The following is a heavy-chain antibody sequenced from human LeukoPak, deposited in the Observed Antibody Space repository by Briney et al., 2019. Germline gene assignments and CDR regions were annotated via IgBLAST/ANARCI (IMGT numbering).Heavy chain of an antibody. Sequence: PSETLSLTCAVSGYSISSGSHWGWIRQPPGKGLEWIGNMFHSGDTYHNPSLKSRVTISADTSKNQFSLKLTSVTAADTAVYYCAKVGAYGDYARHDYWGQGTLVTVSS. J-gene: IGHJ4*02. V-gene: IGHV4-38-2*01. CDR1: GYSISSGSH. CDR3: AKVGAYGDYARHDY. D-gene: IGHD4-17*01. CDR2: MFHSGDT.